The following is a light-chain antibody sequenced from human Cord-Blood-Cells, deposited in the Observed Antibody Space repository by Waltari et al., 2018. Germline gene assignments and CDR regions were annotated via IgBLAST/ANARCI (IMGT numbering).Light chain of an antibody. V-gene: IGLV3-25*03. CDR2: KDS. CDR3: QSADV. CDR1: AWPKQY. J-gene: IGLJ1*01. Sequence: YELTQPPSVSVSPGQTARLTCAGDAWPKQYAYWYQQKPGQAPVLVIYKDSERPSGIPERFSGSSSGTTVTLTISGVQAEDEADYYCQSADVFGTGTKVTVL.